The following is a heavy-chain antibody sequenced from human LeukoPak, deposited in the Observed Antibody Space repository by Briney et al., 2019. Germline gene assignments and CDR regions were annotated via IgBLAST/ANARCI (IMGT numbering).Heavy chain of an antibody. V-gene: IGHV4-59*01. CDR3: AERIGVAGRVEGSFDY. D-gene: IGHD6-19*01. J-gene: IGHJ4*02. Sequence: AETLSLTCTVSGGSISSYYWSWIRQPPGKGLEWIGYIYYSGSTNYNPSLKSRVTISVATPKNQFSLKLSSVTAAATDVYSCAERIGVAGRVEGSFDYRGPGTLVTVSS. CDR2: IYYSGST. CDR1: GGSISSYY.